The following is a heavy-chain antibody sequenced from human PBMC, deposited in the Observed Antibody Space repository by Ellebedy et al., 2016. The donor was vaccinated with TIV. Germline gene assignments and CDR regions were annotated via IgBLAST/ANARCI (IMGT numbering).Heavy chain of an antibody. V-gene: IGHV1-2*02. CDR2: INPNSGDT. J-gene: IGHJ4*02. D-gene: IGHD3-22*01. CDR3: VRDLTNYGSSSY. CDR1: AYSFTDND. Sequence: AASVKVSCKASAYSFTDNDIHWVRQAPGQGLEWMGWINPNSGDTNYAQKLRGRVTVTGDTSISTAYMELSRLVSDDTAVYYCVRDLTNYGSSSYWGQGTPVTVSS.